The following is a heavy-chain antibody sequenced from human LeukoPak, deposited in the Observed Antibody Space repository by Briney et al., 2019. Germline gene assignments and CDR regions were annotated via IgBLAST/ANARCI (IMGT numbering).Heavy chain of an antibody. CDR2: INPSGGST. V-gene: IGHV1-46*01. CDR1: GYTFTSYY. J-gene: IGHJ4*02. D-gene: IGHD3-22*01. Sequence: GASVKVSCKASGYTFTSYYMHWVRQAPGQGLEWMGIINPSGGSTSYAQKFQGRVTMTRDMSTSTVYMELSSLRSEDTAVYFCTRTYGLYSSDFDYWGQGTLVTVSS. CDR3: TRTYGLYSSDFDY.